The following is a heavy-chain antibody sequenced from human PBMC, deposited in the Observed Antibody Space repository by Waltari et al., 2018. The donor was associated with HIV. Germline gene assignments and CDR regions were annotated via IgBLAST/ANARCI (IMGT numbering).Heavy chain of an antibody. V-gene: IGHV1-24*01. CDR3: ATDYITMVRGVNGLDY. J-gene: IGHJ4*02. Sequence: QVQLVQSGAEVKKPWASVKVPCKVSGYTLTELSMHWVLQAPGKGLEWMGGFDPEDGETIYAQKFQGRVTMTEDTSTDTAYMELSSLRSEDTAVYYCATDYITMVRGVNGLDYWGQGTLVTVSS. D-gene: IGHD3-10*01. CDR1: GYTLTELS. CDR2: FDPEDGET.